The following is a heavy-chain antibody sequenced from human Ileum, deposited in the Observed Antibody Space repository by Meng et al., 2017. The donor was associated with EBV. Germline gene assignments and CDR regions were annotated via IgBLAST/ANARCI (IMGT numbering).Heavy chain of an antibody. CDR2: INGDGTST. CDR3: ARVGDYAYKD. J-gene: IGHJ1*01. CDR1: GLTFSSFW. V-gene: IGHV3-74*01. Sequence: VPLVEAGGGLVQPGGSLGLSCAVSGLTFSSFWMHWVRQGPGKGLVWVSRINGDGTSTSYADSVKGRFTISRDNAKNTLYLQMNSLRAEDTAVYYCARVGDYAYKDWGQGTLVTVSS. D-gene: IGHD4-17*01.